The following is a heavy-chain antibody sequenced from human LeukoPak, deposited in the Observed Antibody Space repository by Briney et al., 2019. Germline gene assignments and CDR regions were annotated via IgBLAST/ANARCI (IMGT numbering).Heavy chain of an antibody. J-gene: IGHJ3*02. D-gene: IGHD3-22*01. CDR1: GFSFSSYW. V-gene: IGHV3-7*01. CDR2: IKPDGSDK. CDR3: TRNYNNAFDI. Sequence: GGSLRPSCAASGFSFSSYWMSWVRQAPGKGLERVANIKPDGSDKRYVDSVKGRFTISRDNAKNSLYLQMNSLRGDDTAVYYCTRNYNNAFDIWGQGTMVTVSS.